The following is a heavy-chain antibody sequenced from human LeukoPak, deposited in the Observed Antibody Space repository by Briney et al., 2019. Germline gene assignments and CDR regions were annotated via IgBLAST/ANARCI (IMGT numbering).Heavy chain of an antibody. D-gene: IGHD3-22*01. J-gene: IGHJ4*02. CDR3: ARYRAYYYDSSRYYDY. CDR2: IYTSGST. Sequence: SETLSLTCTVSGGPISSYYWNWIRQPSGKGLEWIGRIYTSGSTNYNPSLKSRVTMSVDTSKNQFSLKLSSVTAADTAVYYCARYRAYYYDSSRYYDYWGQGTLVTVSS. CDR1: GGPISSYY. V-gene: IGHV4-4*07.